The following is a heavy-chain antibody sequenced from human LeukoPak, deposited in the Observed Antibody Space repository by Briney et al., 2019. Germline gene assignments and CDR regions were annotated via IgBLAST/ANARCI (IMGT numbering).Heavy chain of an antibody. Sequence: GGSLRLSCAAAGFTFSSYWMSWVRQAPGKGLEWVANINQDGSEKYYVDSVKGRSTISRDNAKSSLYLQMNSLRVEDTAIYYCARDVIAEADNDWFDPWGQGTLVTVSS. V-gene: IGHV3-7*01. D-gene: IGHD6-13*01. CDR3: ARDVIAEADNDWFDP. CDR1: GFTFSSYW. J-gene: IGHJ5*02. CDR2: INQDGSEK.